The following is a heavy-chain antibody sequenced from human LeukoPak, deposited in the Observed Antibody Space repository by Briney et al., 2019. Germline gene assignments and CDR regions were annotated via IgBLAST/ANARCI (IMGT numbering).Heavy chain of an antibody. J-gene: IGHJ4*02. Sequence: SVKVSCKASGGTFSSYAISWVRQAPGQGLEWMGGITPIFGTANYAQKFQGRVTITADESTSTAYMELSSLRSEDTAVYYCARIGVVTSPPEYYFDYWGQGTLVTVSS. D-gene: IGHD3-3*01. CDR1: GGTFSSYA. CDR2: ITPIFGTA. CDR3: ARIGVVTSPPEYYFDY. V-gene: IGHV1-69*01.